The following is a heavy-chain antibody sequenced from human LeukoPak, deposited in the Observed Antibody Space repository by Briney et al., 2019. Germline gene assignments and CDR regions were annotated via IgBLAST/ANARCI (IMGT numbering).Heavy chain of an antibody. V-gene: IGHV3-23*01. CDR3: AREFRGYSYGMDY. D-gene: IGHD5-18*01. CDR1: GFTFSTYA. CDR2: ISGSGDST. Sequence: GGSLRLSCAASGFTFSTYAVNWVRQAPGKGLEWVSTISGSGDSTYYADSVKGRFTISRDNSKNTLYLQMSSLRAEDTAVYYCAREFRGYSYGMDYWGQGTLVTVSS. J-gene: IGHJ4*02.